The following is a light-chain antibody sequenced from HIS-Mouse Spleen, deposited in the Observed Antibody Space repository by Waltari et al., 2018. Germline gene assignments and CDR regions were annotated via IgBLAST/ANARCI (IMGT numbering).Light chain of an antibody. CDR2: STN. Sequence: QTVVTQEPSFSVSPGGTVTLTCGLSVGSVPTSSYPSWYQQTPGQAPRTLIYSTNTRSSGVPDRFSGSILGNKAALTITGAQADDESDYYCVLYMGSGIWVFGGGTKLTVL. J-gene: IGLJ3*02. CDR3: VLYMGSGIWV. CDR1: VGSVPTSSY. V-gene: IGLV8-61*01.